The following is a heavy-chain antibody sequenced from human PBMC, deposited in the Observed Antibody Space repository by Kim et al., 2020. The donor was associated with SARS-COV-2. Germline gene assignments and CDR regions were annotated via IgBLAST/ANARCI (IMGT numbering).Heavy chain of an antibody. Sequence: SETLSLTCTVSGDSIGSYYWTWIRQPPGKGLEWIGYIYYTESTNYNPSLKSRVAISVDTSKNQFSLKLSSVTAADTAVYYCARNYGYGSGSFYSYWGQVILVTVSS. J-gene: IGHJ4*02. CDR3: ARNYGYGSGSFYSY. D-gene: IGHD3-10*01. CDR1: GDSIGSYY. V-gene: IGHV4-59*08. CDR2: IYYTEST.